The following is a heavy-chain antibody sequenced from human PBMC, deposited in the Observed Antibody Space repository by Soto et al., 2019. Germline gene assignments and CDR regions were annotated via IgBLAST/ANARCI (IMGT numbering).Heavy chain of an antibody. CDR2: ISGSGGST. J-gene: IGHJ4*02. D-gene: IGHD5-18*01. Sequence: EVQLLESGGGLVQPGGSLRLSCAASGFTFSSYAMSWVRQAPGKGLEWVSAISGSGGSTYYADSVKGRFTISRDNSKNTLDMQMNSLRDEDMAVYYCAKDLVDTAMVDFDYLGQGTLVTVSS. V-gene: IGHV3-23*01. CDR3: AKDLVDTAMVDFDY. CDR1: GFTFSSYA.